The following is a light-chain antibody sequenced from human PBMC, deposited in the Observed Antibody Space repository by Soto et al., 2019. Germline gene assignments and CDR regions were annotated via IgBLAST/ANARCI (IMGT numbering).Light chain of an antibody. V-gene: IGKV3-11*01. CDR2: ETS. CDR3: QQRSNWPPGFT. Sequence: EIVLTQSPATLSLSPGERATLSCRASQSVGTFLAWYQQKPGQAPRLLIYETSNRATGIPARFSGRGSGTDFTLTISSLEPEDFAVYNCQQRSNWPPGFTFGPGTKVDIK. CDR1: QSVGTF. J-gene: IGKJ3*01.